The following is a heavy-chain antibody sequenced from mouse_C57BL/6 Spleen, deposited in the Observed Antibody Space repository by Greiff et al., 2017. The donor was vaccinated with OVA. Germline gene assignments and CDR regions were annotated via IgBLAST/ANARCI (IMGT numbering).Heavy chain of an antibody. CDR1: GFTFSSYG. D-gene: IGHD3-3*01. CDR3: ARHVGTPYYFDY. V-gene: IGHV5-6*01. Sequence: EVMLVESGGDLVKPGGSLKLSCAASGFTFSSYGMSWVRQTPDKRLEWVATISSGGSYTYYPDSVKGRFTISRDNAKNTLYLQMSSLKSEDTAMYYCARHVGTPYYFDYWGQGTTLTVSS. CDR2: ISSGGSYT. J-gene: IGHJ2*01.